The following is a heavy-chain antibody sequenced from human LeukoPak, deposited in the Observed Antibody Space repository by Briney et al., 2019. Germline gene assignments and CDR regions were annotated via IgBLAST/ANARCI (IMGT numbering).Heavy chain of an antibody. CDR2: IYTSGST. CDR3: ARAGDSLAYYYVTY. J-gene: IGHJ4*02. D-gene: IGHD3-22*01. Sequence: SQTLSLTCTVSGGSISSYYWSWIRQPAGKGLEWIGRIYTSGSTNYNPSLKSRVTMSVDTSKNQFSLKLSSVTAADTAVYYCARAGDSLAYYYVTYWGQGTLVTVSS. V-gene: IGHV4-4*07. CDR1: GGSISSYY.